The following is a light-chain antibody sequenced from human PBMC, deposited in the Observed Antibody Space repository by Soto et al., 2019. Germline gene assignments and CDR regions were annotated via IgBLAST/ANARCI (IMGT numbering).Light chain of an antibody. CDR2: DAS. CDR3: QQRYSTPLT. J-gene: IGKJ4*01. Sequence: DIQMTQSPSSLSASIGDRVSIICRASQSISSSLNWYQQKPGKAPRLLIYDASSSQSGVPSRFTGSRSGTDFTLTISILQPDDFATYYCQQRYSTPLTFRGGTKVELK. V-gene: IGKV1-39*01. CDR1: QSISSS.